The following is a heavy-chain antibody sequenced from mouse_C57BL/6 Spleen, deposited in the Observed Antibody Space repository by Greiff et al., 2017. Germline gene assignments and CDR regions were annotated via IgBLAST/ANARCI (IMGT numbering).Heavy chain of an antibody. Sequence: EVHLVESGEGLVKPGGSLKLSCAASGFTFSSYAMSWVRQTPEKRLEWVAYISSGGDYTYSADTVKGRFTISSDNASNTLYLQMSRLKSEDTAMYYCTRRYDSYAMDYWGQGTSVTVSS. D-gene: IGHD2-10*02. V-gene: IGHV5-9-1*02. CDR1: GFTFSSYA. J-gene: IGHJ4*01. CDR3: TRRYDSYAMDY. CDR2: ISSGGDYT.